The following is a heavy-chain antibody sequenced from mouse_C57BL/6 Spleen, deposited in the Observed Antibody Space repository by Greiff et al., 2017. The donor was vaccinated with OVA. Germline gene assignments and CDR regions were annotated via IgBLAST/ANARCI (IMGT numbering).Heavy chain of an antibody. CDR2: IYPRSGNT. CDR3: ARRDSAWFAY. V-gene: IGHV1-81*01. CDR1: GYTFTSYG. Sequence: VQLVESGAELARPGASVKLSCKASGYTFTSYGISWVKQRTGQGLEWIGEIYPRSGNTYYNEKFKGKATLTADKSSSTAYMELRSLTSEDSAVYFCARRDSAWFAYWGQGTLVTVSA. J-gene: IGHJ3*01.